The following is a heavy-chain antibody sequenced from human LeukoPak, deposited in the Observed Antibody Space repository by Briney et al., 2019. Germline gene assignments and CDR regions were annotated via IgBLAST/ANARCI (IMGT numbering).Heavy chain of an antibody. J-gene: IGHJ4*02. CDR1: GFTFSTYA. Sequence: HPGGSLRLSCAASGFTFSTYAMSWVRQAPGKGLEWVSAISNNGGYTYYADSVQGRFTISRDNSKSTLCLQMNSLRAEDTAVYYCAKQFGYCSDGSCYFPYWGQGTLVTVSS. CDR3: AKQFGYCSDGSCYFPY. D-gene: IGHD2-15*01. V-gene: IGHV3-23*01. CDR2: ISNNGGYT.